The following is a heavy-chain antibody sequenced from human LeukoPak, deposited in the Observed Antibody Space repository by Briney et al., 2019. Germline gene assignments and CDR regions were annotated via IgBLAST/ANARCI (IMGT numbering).Heavy chain of an antibody. CDR3: AKKVPANWGSYFDY. Sequence: GGSLRLSCAASGFTFSSYEMNWVRQAPGKGLEWVSAISGSGDSTYSTDSVKGRLTISRDNSKNTLYLQMNSLRAEDTAVYYCAKKVPANWGSYFDYWGQGTLVTVSS. CDR2: ISGSGDST. CDR1: GFTFSSYE. V-gene: IGHV3-23*01. D-gene: IGHD7-27*01. J-gene: IGHJ4*02.